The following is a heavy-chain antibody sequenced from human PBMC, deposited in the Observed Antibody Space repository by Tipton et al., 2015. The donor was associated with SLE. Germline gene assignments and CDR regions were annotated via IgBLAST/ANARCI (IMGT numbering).Heavy chain of an antibody. D-gene: IGHD4-23*01. CDR3: TRRCGKEFDY. CDR2: MNPNSGNT. V-gene: IGHV1-8*01. Sequence: QSGAEVKKPGASVKVSCKASGYSFTSHDINWVRQATGQGLEWMGWMNPNSGNTGYAQKFQGRVTMTRNNAITTAYMELSSLRSEDTAIYYCTRRCGKEFDYWGQGTLITVSS. CDR1: GYSFTSHD. J-gene: IGHJ4*02.